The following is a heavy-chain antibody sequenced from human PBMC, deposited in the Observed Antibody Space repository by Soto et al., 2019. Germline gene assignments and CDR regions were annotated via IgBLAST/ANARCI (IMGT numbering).Heavy chain of an antibody. D-gene: IGHD6-6*01. V-gene: IGHV1-18*01. CDR2: ISGHNGNT. J-gene: IGHJ4*02. CDR3: ARAFEPGGQLVGGFAF. CDR1: GYTFTRFG. Sequence: QVQLVQSGTEVKKPGASVKVSCKASGYTFTRFGINWVRQAPGQGLEWMGWISGHNGNTHSAQNFQGRVTVTTDTPTNTAYRELRSLRSADTAVYYCARAFEPGGQLVGGFAFWGQGTLVTVSS.